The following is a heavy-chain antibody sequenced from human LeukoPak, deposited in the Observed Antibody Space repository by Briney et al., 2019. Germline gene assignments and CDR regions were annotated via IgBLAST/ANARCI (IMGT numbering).Heavy chain of an antibody. CDR2: IYTSGST. V-gene: IGHV4-4*07. CDR1: GGSISSYY. CDR3: ARDEIAVAGDYFDY. Sequence: SETLSLTCTVSGGSISSYYWNWIRQPAGKGLEWMGRIYTSGSTNYNPSLKRRVTMSVDTSKNQFSLKLSSVTAADTAVYYCARDEIAVAGDYFDYWGQGTLVTVSS. J-gene: IGHJ4*02. D-gene: IGHD6-19*01.